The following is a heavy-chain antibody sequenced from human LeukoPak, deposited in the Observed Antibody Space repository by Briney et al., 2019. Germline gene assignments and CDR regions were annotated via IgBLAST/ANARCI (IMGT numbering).Heavy chain of an antibody. J-gene: IGHJ4*02. CDR3: ARRQSSSWTHFDY. CDR1: GGSINSNSYY. CDR2: IYYSGST. Sequence: SETLSLTCTVSGGSINSNSYYWGWIRQPPGKGLEWIGSIYYSGSTYYNPSLKSRVTISVDTSKNQFSLKLTSVTAADTAVYYCARRQSSSWTHFDYWGQGTLVTVSS. D-gene: IGHD6-13*01. V-gene: IGHV4-39*01.